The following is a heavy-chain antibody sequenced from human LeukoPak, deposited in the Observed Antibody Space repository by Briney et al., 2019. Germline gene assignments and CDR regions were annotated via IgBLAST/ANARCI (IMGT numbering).Heavy chain of an antibody. J-gene: IGHJ3*02. D-gene: IGHD6-6*01. CDR3: ARVASYAFDI. CDR2: IKQDGSEK. V-gene: IGHV3-7*01. CDR1: GFTFSSYW. Sequence: GGSLRLSCAASGFTFSSYWMSLVHQAPGKGLEWGANIKQDGSEKYYVQSVKVRFTISIENAENSLYLQMKSLRAEDTAVYYCARVASYAFDIWGQGTMVTVSS.